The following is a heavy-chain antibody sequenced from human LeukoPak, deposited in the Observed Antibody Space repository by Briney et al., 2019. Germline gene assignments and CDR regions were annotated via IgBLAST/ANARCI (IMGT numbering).Heavy chain of an antibody. CDR1: GDSVSSDSAA. D-gene: IGHD4-11*01. Sequence: RSQTLSLTCAISGDSVSSDSAAWNWIRQSPSRGLEWLGRTYYRSKWFSDCALSVKSRITINADTSKNQFSLQLNSVTPEDTAVYYCARKGTVTTPFDYWGQGILVTVSS. V-gene: IGHV6-1*01. J-gene: IGHJ4*02. CDR2: TYYRSKWFS. CDR3: ARKGTVTTPFDY.